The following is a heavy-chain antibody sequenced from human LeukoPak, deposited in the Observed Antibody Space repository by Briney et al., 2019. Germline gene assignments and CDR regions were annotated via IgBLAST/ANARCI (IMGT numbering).Heavy chain of an antibody. CDR1: GFTFSTYW. Sequence: GGSLRLSCAASGFTFSTYWMSWVRQVPGKGLEWVANIKQDGSEKYYVDSVKGRFTISRDDAENSLYLQMNSLRAEDTAVYYCARGRYCSSGSCYQDYWGQGTLVTVSS. J-gene: IGHJ4*02. CDR3: ARGRYCSSGSCYQDY. D-gene: IGHD2-15*01. CDR2: IKQDGSEK. V-gene: IGHV3-7*01.